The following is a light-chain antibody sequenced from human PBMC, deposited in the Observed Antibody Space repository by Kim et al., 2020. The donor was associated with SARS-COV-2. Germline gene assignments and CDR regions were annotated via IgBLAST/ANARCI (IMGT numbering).Light chain of an antibody. V-gene: IGKV3-15*01. CDR3: QQSNNWPLT. J-gene: IGKJ4*01. CDR1: QSISSD. CDR2: DAS. Sequence: EIVMTQSPATLSVSPGERATLSCRASQSISSDLAWYQQKPGQAPRLLIHDASTRATGIPARFSGSGSGTEFTLTISSLQSEDFAVYYCQQSNNWPLTFGGGTKLEI.